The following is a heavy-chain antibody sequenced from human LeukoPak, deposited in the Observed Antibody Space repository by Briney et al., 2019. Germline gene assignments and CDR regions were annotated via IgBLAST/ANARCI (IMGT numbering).Heavy chain of an antibody. D-gene: IGHD1-14*01. V-gene: IGHV1-18*01. J-gene: IGHJ6*03. Sequence: GASVKVSCKASGYTFTSYGISWVRQAPGQGLEWMGWISAYNGNTNYAQKFQGRVTMTRDMSTSTVYMELSSLRSEDTAVYYCARTGAPIDWYYYYYMDVWGKGTTVTVSS. CDR2: ISAYNGNT. CDR3: ARTGAPIDWYYYYYMDV. CDR1: GYTFTSYG.